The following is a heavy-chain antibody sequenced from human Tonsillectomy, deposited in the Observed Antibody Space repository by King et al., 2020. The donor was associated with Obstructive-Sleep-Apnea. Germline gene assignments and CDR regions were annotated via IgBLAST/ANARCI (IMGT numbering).Heavy chain of an antibody. CDR3: ARGSSGWYSSPSYYYYGMDV. CDR1: GYTFTSYD. Sequence: VQLVESGAEVKKPGASVKVSCKASGYTFTSYDINWVRQATGHGLEWMGWMNPNSGNTGYAQKFQGRITMTRNTSISTAYMELSSLRSEDTAVYYCARGSSGWYSSPSYYYYGMDVWGQGTTVTVSS. V-gene: IGHV1-8*01. D-gene: IGHD6-19*01. J-gene: IGHJ6*02. CDR2: MNPNSGNT.